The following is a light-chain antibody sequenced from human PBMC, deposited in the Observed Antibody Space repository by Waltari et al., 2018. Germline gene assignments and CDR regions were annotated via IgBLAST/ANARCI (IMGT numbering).Light chain of an antibody. V-gene: IGKV4-1*01. Sequence: DIVMTQSPDSLAVPLGGTAAINCKSSRSLLYRANNNNYLGWYQQRPGRSPKLLIYWASIRESGVPDRFSGNGSQTDFTLTISSLQAEDVATYYCQQYFNTPWTFGQGTKVEV. J-gene: IGKJ1*01. CDR3: QQYFNTPWT. CDR2: WAS. CDR1: RSLLYRANNNNY.